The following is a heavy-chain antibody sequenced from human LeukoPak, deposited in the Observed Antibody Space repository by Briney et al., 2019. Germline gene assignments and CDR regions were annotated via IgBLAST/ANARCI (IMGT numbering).Heavy chain of an antibody. CDR1: GGTFSSYA. CDR3: ARVGSEMATIYSFDY. Sequence: SVKVSRKASGGTFSSYAISWVRQAPGQGLEWMGGIIPIFGTANYAQKFQGRVTITADESTSTAYMELSSLRSEDTAVYYCARVGSEMATIYSFDYWGQGTLVTVSS. D-gene: IGHD5-12*01. J-gene: IGHJ4*02. V-gene: IGHV1-69*13. CDR2: IIPIFGTA.